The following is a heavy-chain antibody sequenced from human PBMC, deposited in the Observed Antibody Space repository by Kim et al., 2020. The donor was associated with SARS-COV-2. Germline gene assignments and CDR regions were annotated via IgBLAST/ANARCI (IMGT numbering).Heavy chain of an antibody. CDR2: IYSGGSST. V-gene: IGHV3-23*03. CDR1: GFTFSSYA. D-gene: IGHD4-17*01. J-gene: IGHJ6*02. Sequence: GGSLRLSCAASGFTFSSYAMSWVRQAPGKGLEWVSVIYSGGSSTYYADSGKGRFTISRDNSKNTLYLQMNSLRAEDTAVYYCAKGNGGDYGGNSGGGFWDYYGMDVWGQGHTVTVSS. CDR3: AKGNGGDYGGNSGGGFWDYYGMDV.